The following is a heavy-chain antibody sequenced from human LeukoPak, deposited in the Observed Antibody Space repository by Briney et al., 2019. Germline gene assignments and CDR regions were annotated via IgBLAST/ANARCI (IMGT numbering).Heavy chain of an antibody. CDR2: SYYSGST. J-gene: IGHJ4*02. CDR1: GGSISSYY. V-gene: IGHV4-59*01. Sequence: SETLSLTCTVSGGSISSYYWSWIRQPPGKGLEWIGNSYYSGSTKYNPSLKSRVTISVDTSKNQFSLKVNSVTAADTAVYYCARDDSSSWWSYWGQGTLVTVSS. D-gene: IGHD6-13*01. CDR3: ARDDSSSWWSY.